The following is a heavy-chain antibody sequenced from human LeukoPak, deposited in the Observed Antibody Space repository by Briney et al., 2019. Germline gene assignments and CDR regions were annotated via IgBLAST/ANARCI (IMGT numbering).Heavy chain of an antibody. CDR3: AASYDSSGYGMDV. D-gene: IGHD3-22*01. V-gene: IGHV1-18*01. CDR2: ISAYNGNT. CDR1: GYTFTSYG. Sequence: ASVKVSCKASGYTFTSYGISWVRQAPGQGLEWMGWISAYNGNTNYAQKLQGRVTMTRNTSISTAYMELSSLRSEDTAVYYCAASYDSSGYGMDVWGQGTTVTVSS. J-gene: IGHJ6*02.